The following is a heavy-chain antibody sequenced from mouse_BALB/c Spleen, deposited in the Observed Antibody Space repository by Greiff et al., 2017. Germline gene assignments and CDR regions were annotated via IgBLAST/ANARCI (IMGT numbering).Heavy chain of an antibody. Sequence: VQLQQSGAEPVKPGALVKLSCKASGYTFTSYDINWVRQRPEQGLVWIGWIFPGDGSTKYNEKFKGKATLTTDKSSSTAYMQLSRLTSEDAAVYFCAIITTDYGSQGTTLTVSS. CDR2: IFPGDGST. CDR1: GYTFTSYD. D-gene: IGHD1-1*01. J-gene: IGHJ2*01. CDR3: AIITTDY. V-gene: IGHV1-85*01.